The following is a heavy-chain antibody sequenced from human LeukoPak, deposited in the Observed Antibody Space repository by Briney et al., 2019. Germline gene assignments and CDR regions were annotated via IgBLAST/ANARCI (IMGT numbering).Heavy chain of an antibody. CDR2: IYYSGST. J-gene: IGHJ4*02. V-gene: IGHV4-59*12. CDR3: ARDLPAAMDY. Sequence: SETLSLTCTVSGGSISSYYWSWIRQPPGKGLEWIGYIYYSGSTNYNPSLKSRVTISVDTSKNQFSLKLSSVTAADTAVYYCARDLPAAMDYWSQGTLVTVSS. CDR1: GGSISSYY. D-gene: IGHD2-2*01.